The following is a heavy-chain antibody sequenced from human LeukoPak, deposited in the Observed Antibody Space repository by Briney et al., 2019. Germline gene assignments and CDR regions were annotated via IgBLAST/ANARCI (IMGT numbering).Heavy chain of an antibody. CDR2: IWYDGSNQ. J-gene: IGHJ4*02. Sequence: GGSLRLSCTASGFTFSSYGMHWVRQAPGKGLEWVAVIWYDGSNQQYADSVKGRFTISRDNSKNTLYLQMNSLRAEDTAVYYCAKAGYNWNPVLGYWGQGTRVTVSS. D-gene: IGHD1-20*01. CDR1: GFTFSSYG. CDR3: AKAGYNWNPVLGY. V-gene: IGHV3-33*06.